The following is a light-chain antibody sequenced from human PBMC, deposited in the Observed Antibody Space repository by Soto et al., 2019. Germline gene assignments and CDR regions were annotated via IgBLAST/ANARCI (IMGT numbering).Light chain of an antibody. CDR1: QSVNYY. J-gene: IGKJ4*01. CDR3: QQTSSTPLI. Sequence: DIQMTQFPSSLSAAVGDRVTITCLASQSVNYYLNWYQQKPGKAPKLLIYGASSLQSGVPSRFSGSGSGTDLTLSITSLKPEDFAIYYCQQTSSTPLIFGGGTKVEIK. CDR2: GAS. V-gene: IGKV1-39*01.